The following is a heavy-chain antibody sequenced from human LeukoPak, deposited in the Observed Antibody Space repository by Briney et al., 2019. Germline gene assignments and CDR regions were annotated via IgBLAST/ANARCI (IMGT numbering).Heavy chain of an antibody. CDR1: GGSFSGYY. V-gene: IGHV4-34*01. Sequence: SETLSLTCAVYGGSFSGYYWSWIRQPPGKGLEWIGEINHSGSTNYNPSLKSRVTISVDTSKNQFSLKLSSVTAADTAEYYCARARGWRSYYYYYGMDVWGQGTTVTVSS. J-gene: IGHJ6*02. CDR3: ARARGWRSYYYYYGMDV. CDR2: INHSGST. D-gene: IGHD2-15*01.